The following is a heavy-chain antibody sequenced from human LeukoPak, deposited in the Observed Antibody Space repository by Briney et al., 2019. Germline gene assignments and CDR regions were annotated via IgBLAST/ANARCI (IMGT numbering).Heavy chain of an antibody. V-gene: IGHV4-34*01. CDR2: INHSGST. CDR1: GGSFSGYY. J-gene: IGHJ2*01. CDR3: ARDQNAYCGGDCYSYWYFDL. D-gene: IGHD2-21*02. Sequence: SETLSLTCAVYGGSFSGYYWSWIRQPPGKGLEWIGEINHSGSTNYNPSLKSRVTISVDTSKNQFSLKLSSVTAADTAVYYCARDQNAYCGGDCYSYWYFDLWGRGTLVTVSS.